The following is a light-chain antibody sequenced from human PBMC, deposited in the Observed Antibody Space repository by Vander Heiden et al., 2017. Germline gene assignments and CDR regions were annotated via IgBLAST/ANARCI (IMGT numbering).Light chain of an antibody. CDR3: LQHHSFPLT. Sequence: DIQMTPSPSSLSASVGDRVTITCRASQDITDDLGWYQQKPGKSPKRLIYSASSLQSGVPSRFSGSGSGTDFTLTISSLQPEDFATYYCLQHHSFPLTFGGGTKVEIK. CDR2: SAS. CDR1: QDITDD. J-gene: IGKJ4*01. V-gene: IGKV1-17*01.